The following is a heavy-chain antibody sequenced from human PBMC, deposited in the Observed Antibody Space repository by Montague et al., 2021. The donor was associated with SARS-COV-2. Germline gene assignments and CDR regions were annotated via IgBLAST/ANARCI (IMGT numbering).Heavy chain of an antibody. CDR3: ARASFYYGSGNHYNNWFDS. J-gene: IGHJ5*01. Sequence: SETLSLTCTMSGGSITYSSYYWGWIRLPPGKGLEWIGSIYYSGTAYYXASLKSRVTMSLDMSKNQLSLRLKSTTAADTAVYFCARASFYYGSGNHYNNWFDSWGQGTVVTVSS. CDR1: GGSITYSSYY. D-gene: IGHD3-10*01. CDR2: IYYSGTA. V-gene: IGHV4-39*07.